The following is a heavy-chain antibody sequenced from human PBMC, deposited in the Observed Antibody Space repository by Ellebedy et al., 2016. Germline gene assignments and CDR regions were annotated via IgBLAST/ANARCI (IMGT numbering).Heavy chain of an antibody. Sequence: GESLKISCKVSGYSFTNYWTAWVRQMPGIGLEWMGIIYPGDSDTTYSPSFEGQVTISADKSISTAYLQWSSLRASDTAIYYCARINSYVDNFFDSWGQGTLVTVSS. V-gene: IGHV5-51*01. CDR2: IYPGDSDT. D-gene: IGHD3-10*02. CDR3: ARINSYVDNFFDS. CDR1: GYSFTNYW. J-gene: IGHJ4*02.